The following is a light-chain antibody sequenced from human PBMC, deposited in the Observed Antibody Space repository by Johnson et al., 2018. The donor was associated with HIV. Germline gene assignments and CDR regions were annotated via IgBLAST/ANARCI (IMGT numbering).Light chain of an antibody. CDR1: SSNIGNNY. V-gene: IGLV1-51*01. Sequence: QSVLTQAPSVSAAPGQTVTISCSGSSSNIGNNYVSWYQQLPGTVPKLLIYDNNKRPSGIPDRFSASKSGTSATLAITGLQTGDEADYYCGTWDSSLSAHYVFGTGTKVTVL. J-gene: IGLJ1*01. CDR3: GTWDSSLSAHYV. CDR2: DNN.